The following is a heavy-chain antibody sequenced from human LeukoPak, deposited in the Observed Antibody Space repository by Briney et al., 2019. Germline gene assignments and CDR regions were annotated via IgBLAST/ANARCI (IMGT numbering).Heavy chain of an antibody. CDR3: ARDLDIVVVPAAIEIDY. Sequence: PGGSLRLSCAASGFTFNSYAMHWVRQAPGKGLEWVALISYDGSKKYYADSVKGRFTISRDNAKNTLYLQMNSLRAEDTAVYYCARDLDIVVVPAAIEIDYWGQGTLVTVSS. CDR2: ISYDGSKK. D-gene: IGHD2-2*02. V-gene: IGHV3-30-3*01. J-gene: IGHJ4*02. CDR1: GFTFNSYA.